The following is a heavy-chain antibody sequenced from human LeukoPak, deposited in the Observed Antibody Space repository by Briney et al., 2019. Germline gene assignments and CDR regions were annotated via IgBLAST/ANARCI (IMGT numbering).Heavy chain of an antibody. CDR3: ARVRGTYYYDSRPWYFDY. J-gene: IGHJ4*02. CDR2: IIPILGIA. CDR1: GGTFSSYA. Sequence: GASVKVSCKASGGTFSSYAISWVRQAPGQGLEWMGRIIPILGIANYAQKFQGRVTITADKSTSTAYMELSSLRSEDTAVYYCARVRGTYYYDSRPWYFDYWGQGTLVTVSS. D-gene: IGHD3-22*01. V-gene: IGHV1-69*04.